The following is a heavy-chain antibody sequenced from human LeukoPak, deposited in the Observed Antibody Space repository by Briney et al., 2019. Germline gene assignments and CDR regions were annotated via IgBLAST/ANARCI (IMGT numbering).Heavy chain of an antibody. Sequence: ASVKVSCKASGYTFTGYYMHWVRQAPGEGLEWMGWINPNSGATSFAQEFQGRVTMTRDRSISTAYMELSRLRSDDTAVYYCAREGGRYFDWSNHLFDYWGQGTLVTVSS. CDR2: INPNSGAT. CDR3: AREGGRYFDWSNHLFDY. D-gene: IGHD3-9*01. CDR1: GYTFTGYY. V-gene: IGHV1-2*02. J-gene: IGHJ4*02.